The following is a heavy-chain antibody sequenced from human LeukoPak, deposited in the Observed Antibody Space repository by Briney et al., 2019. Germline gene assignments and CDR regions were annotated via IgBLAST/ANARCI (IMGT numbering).Heavy chain of an antibody. CDR1: GFTFSTYS. D-gene: IGHD5-18*01. J-gene: IGHJ4*02. V-gene: IGHV3-48*01. CDR2: ISSSSSTI. Sequence: GGSLRLSCAASGFTFSTYSMNWVRQAPGKGLEWVSYISSSSSTIYYADSVKGRFTISRDNAKNSLYLQMNSLRAEDTAVYYCAKDYTADTFDYWGQGTLVTVSS. CDR3: AKDYTADTFDY.